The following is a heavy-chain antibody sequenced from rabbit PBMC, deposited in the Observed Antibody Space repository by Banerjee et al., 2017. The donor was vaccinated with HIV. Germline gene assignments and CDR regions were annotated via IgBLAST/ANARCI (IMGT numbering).Heavy chain of an antibody. J-gene: IGHJ4*01. CDR1: GFSLSNKYV. V-gene: IGHV1S45*01. D-gene: IGHD4-1*01. CDR2: INAGSSGRT. Sequence: QEQLEESGGDLVKPEGSLTVTCTASGFSLSNKYVMCWVRQAPGKGLEWIACINAGSSGRTYYASWAKGRFTISKTSSTTVALQMTSLTAADTATYFCARDLAGVIGWNFDLWGQGTLVTVS. CDR3: ARDLAGVIGWNFDL.